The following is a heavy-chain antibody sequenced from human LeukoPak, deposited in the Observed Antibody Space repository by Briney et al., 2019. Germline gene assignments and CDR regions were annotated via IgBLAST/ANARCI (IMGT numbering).Heavy chain of an antibody. CDR2: FDPEDGET. V-gene: IGHV1-24*01. Sequence: GASVKVSCKVSGYTLTELSMHWVRQAPGKGLEWMGGFDPEDGETIYAQKFQGRVTMTEDTSTDTAYMELSSLRSEDTAVYYCATGINRAVGWYYFDYWGQGTLVTVSS. J-gene: IGHJ4*02. D-gene: IGHD6-19*01. CDR1: GYTLTELS. CDR3: ATGINRAVGWYYFDY.